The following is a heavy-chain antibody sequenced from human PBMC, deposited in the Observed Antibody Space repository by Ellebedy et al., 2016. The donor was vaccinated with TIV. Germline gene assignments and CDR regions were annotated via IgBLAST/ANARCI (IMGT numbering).Heavy chain of an antibody. CDR1: GGTFRTYT. D-gene: IGHD4-11*01. V-gene: IGHV1-69*13. CDR2: ILPISPTP. Sequence: ASVKVSCKASGGTFRTYTVTWVRQAPGQGLEWVGGILPISPTPNYAQKFQGRVTITADESANIVYMELSSLSSESTAVYYCARGKDSGNYVGWFDPWGQGTLVTVSS. J-gene: IGHJ5*02. CDR3: ARGKDSGNYVGWFDP.